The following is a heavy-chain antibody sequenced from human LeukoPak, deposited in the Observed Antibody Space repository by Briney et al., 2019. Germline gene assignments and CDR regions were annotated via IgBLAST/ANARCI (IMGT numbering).Heavy chain of an antibody. V-gene: IGHV3-23*01. CDR1: GFTFSNYA. CDR3: LRGDRRDY. CDR2: ISGSGDST. J-gene: IGHJ4*02. Sequence: GGSLRLSCAASGFTFSNYAMRWVRQAPGKGLEWASGISGSGDSTYYADSVKGRFTISRDNSKNTLYLQMNSLRAEDTAVYYCLRGDRRDYWGQGTLVTVSS.